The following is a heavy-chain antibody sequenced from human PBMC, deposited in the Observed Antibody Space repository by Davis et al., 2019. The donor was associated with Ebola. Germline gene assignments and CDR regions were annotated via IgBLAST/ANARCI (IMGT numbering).Heavy chain of an antibody. J-gene: IGHJ5*02. D-gene: IGHD2/OR15-2a*01. V-gene: IGHV4-4*02. CDR3: ARQPLTAATLES. CDR1: GGSTTTTHW. CDR2: IYHSGST. Sequence: SETLSLTCAVSGGSTTTTHWWRWVRQPPGKRLEWIGAIYHSGSTNYNPSLKSRVTISVDKSKNQFSLKLSSVTAADTAVYYCARQPLTAATLESWGQGTLVTVSS.